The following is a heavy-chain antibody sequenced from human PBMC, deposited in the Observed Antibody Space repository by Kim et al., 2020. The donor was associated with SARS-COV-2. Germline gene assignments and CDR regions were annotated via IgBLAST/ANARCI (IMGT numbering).Heavy chain of an antibody. D-gene: IGHD3-10*01. CDR3: ASDFGGSGSYYIGKFDY. CDR1: GYTFTSYG. J-gene: IGHJ4*02. CDR2: ISAYNGNT. V-gene: IGHV1-18*01. Sequence: ASVKVSCKASGYTFTSYGISWVRQAPGQGLEWMGWISAYNGNTHYAQKLQGRVTMTTDTSTSTAYMELRSLRSDDTAVYYCASDFGGSGSYYIGKFDYLGQGTLFTVSS.